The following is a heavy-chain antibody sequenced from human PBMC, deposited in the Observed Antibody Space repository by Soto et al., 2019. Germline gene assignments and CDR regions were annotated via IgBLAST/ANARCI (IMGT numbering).Heavy chain of an antibody. D-gene: IGHD2-15*01. CDR2: IYYSGST. CDR3: ARHSCSGDRCYFFNY. J-gene: IGHJ4*02. CDR1: GGSISSGDYY. Sequence: SETLSLTCTVSGGSISSGDYYWSWIRQPPGKGLEWIGYIYYSGSTYYNPSLKSRVTISVDTSKNQFSLKLSSVTAADSALYYCARHSCSGDRCYFFNYWGPGTLVTVSS. V-gene: IGHV4-30-4*01.